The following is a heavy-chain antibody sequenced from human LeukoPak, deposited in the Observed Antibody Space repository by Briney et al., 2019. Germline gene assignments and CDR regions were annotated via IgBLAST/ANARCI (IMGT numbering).Heavy chain of an antibody. CDR2: IIPILGIA. CDR1: GGTFSSYA. V-gene: IGHV1-69*04. D-gene: IGHD3-22*01. CDR3: ARDYYDSSGSWGDY. Sequence: SVKVFCKASGGTFSSYAISWVRQTPGQGLEWMGRIIPILGIANYAQKFQGRVTITADKSTSTAYMELSSLRSEDTAVYYCARDYYDSSGSWGDYWGQGTLVTVSS. J-gene: IGHJ4*02.